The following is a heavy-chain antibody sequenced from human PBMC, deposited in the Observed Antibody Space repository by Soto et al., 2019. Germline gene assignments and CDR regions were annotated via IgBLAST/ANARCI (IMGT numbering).Heavy chain of an antibody. Sequence: SETLSLTCTVSGGSISSGGYYWSWIRQHPGKGLEWIGYIYYSGSTYYNPSLKSRVTISVDTSKNQFSLKLSSVTAADTAVYYCARSDRAYYIDYWGQGTLVTVSS. V-gene: IGHV4-31*03. J-gene: IGHJ4*02. CDR3: ARSDRAYYIDY. D-gene: IGHD3-10*01. CDR1: GGSISSGGYY. CDR2: IYYSGST.